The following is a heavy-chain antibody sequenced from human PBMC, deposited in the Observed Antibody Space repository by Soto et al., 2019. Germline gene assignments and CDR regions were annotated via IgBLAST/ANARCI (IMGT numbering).Heavy chain of an antibody. Sequence: ASVKVSCKASGYNFMPYGVNWVRQAPGQGLEWMGWVSPWKGNTNYAQSFQGRVTMTTDTSTSTAYMELRSLTSDDTAVYYCARDLDPSGSYYTDYWGPGTLVTVSS. CDR1: GYNFMPYG. J-gene: IGHJ4*02. V-gene: IGHV1-18*04. CDR3: ARDLDPSGSYYTDY. CDR2: VSPWKGNT. D-gene: IGHD3-10*01.